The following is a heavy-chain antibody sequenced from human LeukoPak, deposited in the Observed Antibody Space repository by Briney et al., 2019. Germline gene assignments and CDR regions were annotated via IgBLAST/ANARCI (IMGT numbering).Heavy chain of an antibody. D-gene: IGHD3-16*01. J-gene: IGHJ5*02. CDR2: MNPNSGNT. V-gene: IGHV1-8*03. Sequence: ASVKVSCKASGYTFTSYDINWVRQATGQGLEWMGWMNPNSGNTGYAQKFQGRVTITRNTSISTAYMELSSLRVEDTAVYYCARDSSGGLDWFDPWGQGTLVTVSS. CDR3: ARDSSGGLDWFDP. CDR1: GYTFTSYD.